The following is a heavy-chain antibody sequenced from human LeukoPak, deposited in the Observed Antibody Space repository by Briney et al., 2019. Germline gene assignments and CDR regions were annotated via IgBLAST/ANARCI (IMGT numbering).Heavy chain of an antibody. J-gene: IGHJ4*02. CDR3: ARGRTENDY. V-gene: IGHV4-30-4*01. CDR1: GGSISSGDYY. Sequence: SKTLSLTCTVSGGSISSGDYYWSWIRQPPGKGLEWIGYIYYSGNTYYNPSLKSRVTISVDTSKIQFSLKLSSVTAADTAVYYCARGRTENDYWGQGTLVTVSS. D-gene: IGHD1-14*01. CDR2: IYYSGNT.